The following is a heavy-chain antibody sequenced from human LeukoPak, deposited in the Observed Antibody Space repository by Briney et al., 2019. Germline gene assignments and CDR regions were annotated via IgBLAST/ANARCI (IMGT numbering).Heavy chain of an antibody. V-gene: IGHV1-2*05. CDR2: INPNSGGT. D-gene: IGHD2-2*01. CDR1: GYIFTGHY. J-gene: IGHJ4*02. CDR3: VRGGSRYCSGTSCPLFDF. Sequence: ASVKVSCKASGYIFTGHYMHWVRQAPGQGLEWMGRINPNSGGTNYAQKFQGRVTVTRDTSINTAYMDLRWLRSDDTGIYYCVRGGSRYCSGTSCPLFDFWGQGTLVTVSS.